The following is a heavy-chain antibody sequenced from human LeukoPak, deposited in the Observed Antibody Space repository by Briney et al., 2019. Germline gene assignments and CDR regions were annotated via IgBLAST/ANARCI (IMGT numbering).Heavy chain of an antibody. CDR2: IKPDGSDS. V-gene: IGHV3-7*01. Sequence: PGGSLRLSCAASGFAFSDYSMNWVRQAPGKGLEWVAIIKPDGSDSYSVDSEKGRFTVSRDNAKNSLYLQMSSLRAEDTAVYYCARGGHRQKEFWGQGTLVTVSS. CDR1: GFAFSDYS. J-gene: IGHJ4*02. CDR3: ARGGHRQKEF. D-gene: IGHD3-10*01.